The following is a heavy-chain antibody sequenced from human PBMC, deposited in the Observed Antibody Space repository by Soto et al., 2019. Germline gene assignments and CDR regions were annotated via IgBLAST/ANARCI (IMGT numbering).Heavy chain of an antibody. V-gene: IGHV3-23*01. CDR1: GFTFSSYA. CDR2: ISGTGVPT. J-gene: IGHJ5*02. D-gene: IGHD2-2*01. CDR3: AKSFCSSSSCFFVWVDP. Sequence: PGGSLRLSCAASGFTFSSYAMSWVRQAPGKGLECISLISGTGVPTLYAESVKGRFSVSGDNSKNTLFLEMNNLRVDDTAIYYCAKSFCSSSSCFFVWVDPWGPGTLVTVSS.